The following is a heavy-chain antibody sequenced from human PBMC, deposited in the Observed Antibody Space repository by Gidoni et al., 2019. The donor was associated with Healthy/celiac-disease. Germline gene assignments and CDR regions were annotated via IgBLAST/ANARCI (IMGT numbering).Heavy chain of an antibody. CDR3: ARGGRELWELYFDY. V-gene: IGHV3-33*01. CDR2: RWYDGSNK. Sequence: QVQLVESGGGVVQPGRSLRLSCASSGFTFSGSGMHWVRQGPGKGLGWVAVRWYDGSNKDYADSVKGRFTISRDNSKNTLYLQMNSLRAEDTAVYYCARGGRELWELYFDYWGQGTLVTVSS. CDR1: GFTFSGSG. D-gene: IGHD1-26*01. J-gene: IGHJ4*02.